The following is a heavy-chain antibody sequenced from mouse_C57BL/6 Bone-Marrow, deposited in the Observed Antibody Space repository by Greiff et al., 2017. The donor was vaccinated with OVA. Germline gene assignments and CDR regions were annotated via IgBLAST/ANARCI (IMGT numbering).Heavy chain of an antibody. Sequence: QVQLQQSGPELVKPGASVKLSCKASGYTFTSYDINWVKQRPGPGLEWIGWIYPRDGSTKYNEKFKGKATLTVDTSSSTAYLELHSLTSEDYAVYFCARVPYYYGSRRGYFDYWGQGTTLTVSS. J-gene: IGHJ2*01. V-gene: IGHV1-85*01. D-gene: IGHD1-1*01. CDR3: ARVPYYYGSRRGYFDY. CDR2: IYPRDGST. CDR1: GYTFTSYD.